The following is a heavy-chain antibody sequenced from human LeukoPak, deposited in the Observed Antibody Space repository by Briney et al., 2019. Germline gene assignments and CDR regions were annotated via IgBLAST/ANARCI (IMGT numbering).Heavy chain of an antibody. CDR3: AKDLRDTSRLGGFDY. V-gene: IGHV3-23*01. CDR2: ITGTGGVT. J-gene: IGHJ4*02. Sequence: PGGSLRLSCAASGFTFSSYAMGWVRQAPGKGLEWLSAITGTGGVTYYADSVKGRFAISRDNSKNTLYLQMNSLRVEDTAVYYCAKDLRDTSRLGGFDYWGQGTLVAVSS. D-gene: IGHD5/OR15-5a*01. CDR1: GFTFSSYA.